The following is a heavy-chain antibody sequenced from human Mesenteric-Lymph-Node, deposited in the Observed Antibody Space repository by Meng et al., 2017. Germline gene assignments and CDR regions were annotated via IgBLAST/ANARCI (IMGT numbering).Heavy chain of an antibody. D-gene: IGHD3-10*01. J-gene: IGHJ3*02. CDR1: GFTFSSYS. V-gene: IGHV3-21*01. CDR3: ARAMVDAFDI. Sequence: GESLKISCAASGFTFSSYSMNWVRQAPGKGLEWVSSISSSSSYIYYADSVKGRFTISRDNAKNSLYLQMNSLRAEDTAVYYCARAMVDAFDIWGQGTMVTVSS. CDR2: ISSSSSYI.